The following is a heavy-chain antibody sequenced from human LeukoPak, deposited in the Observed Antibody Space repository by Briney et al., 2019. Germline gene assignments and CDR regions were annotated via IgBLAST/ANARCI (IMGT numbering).Heavy chain of an antibody. CDR2: IYYSGTT. CDR3: ARPWGTGYMYYFDR. D-gene: IGHD3-9*01. Sequence: SETLSLTCSVSGDSISSRDYYWGWIRQPPGRGLEWIGSIYYSGTTYYNPSLKSRVTISIDASKNQFSLKLNAVTAADTGVYYCARPWGTGYMYYFDRWGQGTLVTVSS. V-gene: IGHV4-39*01. CDR1: GDSISSRDYY. J-gene: IGHJ4*02.